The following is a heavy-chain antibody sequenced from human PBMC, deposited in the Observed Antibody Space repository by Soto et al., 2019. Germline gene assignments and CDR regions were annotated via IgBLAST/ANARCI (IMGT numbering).Heavy chain of an antibody. CDR1: GFTFATHL. CDR2: MNSDGSTT. V-gene: IGHV3-74*01. J-gene: IGHJ4*02. CDR3: ATAEVDY. Sequence: GGSLLLTCAFSGFTFATHLMHWVRQAPGKGLEWVSRMNSDGSTTDYADSVKGRFTVSRDNAKNTLYLQMNSLRAEDTAVYYCATAEVDYWGPGTLVTVS.